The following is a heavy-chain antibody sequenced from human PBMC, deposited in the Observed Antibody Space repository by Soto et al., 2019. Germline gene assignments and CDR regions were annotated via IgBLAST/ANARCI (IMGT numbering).Heavy chain of an antibody. CDR2: IRQGGNEK. J-gene: IGHJ6*02. V-gene: IGHV3-7*01. CDR1: GFMFSTYL. D-gene: IGHD3-16*01. Sequence: EVQLVESGGGLVQPGGSLGLSCTASGFMFSTYLMSWVRQAPGKGLEWVANIRQGGNEKFYVDSVKGRFTISRDNAKKSLYLQMNSLRAEDTAVYYCVGALTYEVPYYYYGMDVWGQGTTVTVSS. CDR3: VGALTYEVPYYYYGMDV.